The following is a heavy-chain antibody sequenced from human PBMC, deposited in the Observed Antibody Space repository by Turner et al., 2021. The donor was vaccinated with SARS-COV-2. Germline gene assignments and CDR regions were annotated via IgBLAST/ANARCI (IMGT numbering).Heavy chain of an antibody. V-gene: IGHV4-59*01. CDR1: GGFISGDY. CDR3: ARAHYPGSLFRFDP. CDR2: IHYSGST. D-gene: IGHD2-21*01. Sequence: QVQLQESGPGLVKPSETLSLICSVSGGFISGDYWSWIRQPPGKGPEWIGNIHYSGSTNYNPSLKSRVTVSVDTSKNQFSLKLSSVTAADTAVYYCARAHYPGSLFRFDPWGQGTLVTVSS. J-gene: IGHJ5*02.